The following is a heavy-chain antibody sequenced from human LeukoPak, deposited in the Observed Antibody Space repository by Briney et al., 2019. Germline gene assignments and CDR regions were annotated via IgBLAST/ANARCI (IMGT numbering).Heavy chain of an antibody. V-gene: IGHV3-30*04. CDR3: ARAPSGYYPYFDS. D-gene: IGHD3-3*01. CDR1: GFTFSSYT. J-gene: IGHJ4*02. CDR2: ISYDGSGK. Sequence: GGSLRLSCAASGFTFSSYTMHWVRQAPGKGLEWVALISYDGSGKYYADSVKGRFTISRDNSKNTLYLQMNNLRAEDATMYYCARAPSGYYPYFDSWGQGTLVTVSS.